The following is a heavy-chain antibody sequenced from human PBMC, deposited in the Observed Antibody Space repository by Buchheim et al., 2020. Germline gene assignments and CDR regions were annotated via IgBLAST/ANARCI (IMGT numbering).Heavy chain of an antibody. CDR1: GFTFSSYG. D-gene: IGHD2-15*01. J-gene: IGHJ4*02. CDR3: AKDQGRYCSGGSCYEHDY. CDR2: ISYDGSNK. Sequence: QVQLVESGGGVVQPGRSLRLSCAASGFTFSSYGMHWVRQAPGKGLEWVAVISYDGSNKYYADSVKGRFTIYRDNSKNTLYLQMNSLRAEDTAVYYCAKDQGRYCSGGSCYEHDYWGQGTL. V-gene: IGHV3-30*18.